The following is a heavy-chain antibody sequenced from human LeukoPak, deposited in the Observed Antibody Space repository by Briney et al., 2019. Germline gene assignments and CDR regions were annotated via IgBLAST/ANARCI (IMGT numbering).Heavy chain of an antibody. J-gene: IGHJ4*02. V-gene: IGHV4-59*01. Sequence: SETLSLTCIVSGVSITNYYWTWIRQPPGEGLEWIGYVFYTGSTNYNPSLESRVTISVDTSKNQVSLKLTSMTAANTAVYYCATYSTASVGFHYWGRGTLVTVSS. CDR1: GVSITNYY. CDR2: VFYTGST. CDR3: ATYSTASVGFHY. D-gene: IGHD6-13*01.